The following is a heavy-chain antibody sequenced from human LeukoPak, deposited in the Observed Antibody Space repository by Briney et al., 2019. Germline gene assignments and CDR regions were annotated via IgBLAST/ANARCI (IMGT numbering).Heavy chain of an antibody. CDR1: GVTFSHYA. CDR2: ISFDGTNK. Sequence: PGGSLRLSCAASGVTFSHYAMHCVRQAPGKGLDSVAVISFDGTNKYYADSVKGRFTISRDNSKNALYLQMNSLRAEDTAVYYCAKGGYYERPWYFDYWGQGTLVTVSS. J-gene: IGHJ4*02. CDR3: AKGGYYERPWYFDY. V-gene: IGHV3-30*18. D-gene: IGHD3-22*01.